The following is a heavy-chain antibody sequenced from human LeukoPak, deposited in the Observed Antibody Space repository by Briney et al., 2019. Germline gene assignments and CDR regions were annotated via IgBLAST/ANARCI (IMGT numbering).Heavy chain of an antibody. J-gene: IGHJ4*02. CDR1: GYTFTSYG. Sequence: ASVKVSCKASGYTFTSYGISWVRQAPGQGLEWMGWISAYNGNTNYAQKLQGRVTMTTDTSTSTAYMELRSLRSDDTAVYYCARDGSGGYSAMLSYDYWGQGTLVTVSS. CDR2: ISAYNGNT. CDR3: ARDGSGGYSAMLSYDY. D-gene: IGHD6-19*01. V-gene: IGHV1-18*01.